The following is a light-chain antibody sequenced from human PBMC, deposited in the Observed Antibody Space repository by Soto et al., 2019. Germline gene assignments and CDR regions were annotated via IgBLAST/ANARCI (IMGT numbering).Light chain of an antibody. CDR1: QSLLYSSNNKNY. Sequence: DIVMTQSPDSLAVSLGERATINCKSSQSLLYSSNNKNYLTWYQHKPGQAPRLLIYGSYHRATGIPDRFSGSGSGTDFTLTISRLEPEDFAVYYCQQYGSSPRITFGQGTRLEIK. J-gene: IGKJ5*01. CDR2: GSY. CDR3: QQYGSSPRIT. V-gene: IGKV4-1*01.